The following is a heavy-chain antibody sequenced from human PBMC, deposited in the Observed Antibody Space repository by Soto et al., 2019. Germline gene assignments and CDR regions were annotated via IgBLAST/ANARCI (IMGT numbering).Heavy chain of an antibody. J-gene: IGHJ6*01. CDR2: ISWNSGTI. Sequence: DVQLVESGGGLVQPGRSLRLSCAASGFTFDNYAMYWVRQAPGKGLEWVSGISWNSGTIGYADSVKGRFTISRDNAKXSXXXXXXXLXXEDTALYYCAKSTGGTANGMDVW. CDR1: GFTFDNYA. CDR3: AKSTGGTANGMDV. V-gene: IGHV3-9*01. D-gene: IGHD2-8*02.